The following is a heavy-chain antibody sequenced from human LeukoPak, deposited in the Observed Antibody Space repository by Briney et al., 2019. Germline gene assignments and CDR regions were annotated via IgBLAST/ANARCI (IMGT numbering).Heavy chain of an antibody. Sequence: PSETLSLTCAVYGGSFSCYYWSWIRQPPGKGLEWIGEINHSGSTNYNPSLKSRVTISVDTSKNQFSLKLSSVTAADTAVYYCARKTTERYFDYWGQGTLVTVSS. J-gene: IGHJ4*02. V-gene: IGHV4-34*01. D-gene: IGHD3-9*01. CDR1: GGSFSCYY. CDR2: INHSGST. CDR3: ARKTTERYFDY.